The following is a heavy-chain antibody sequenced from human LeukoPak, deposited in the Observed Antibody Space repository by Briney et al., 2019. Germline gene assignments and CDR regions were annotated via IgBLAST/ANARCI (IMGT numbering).Heavy chain of an antibody. D-gene: IGHD4-23*01. J-gene: IGHJ4*02. CDR2: INPKSSVT. V-gene: IGHV1-2*02. Sequence: ASVKISCKTSSYTFTGYYMHWVRQDPGQGLEWVGWINPKSSVTNFAQRFQGRVTMTRDTSISAAYMELGWLTSDDTAVYYWARERGGNSPFDSWGQGNLGTVSS. CDR1: SYTFTGYY. CDR3: ARERGGNSPFDS.